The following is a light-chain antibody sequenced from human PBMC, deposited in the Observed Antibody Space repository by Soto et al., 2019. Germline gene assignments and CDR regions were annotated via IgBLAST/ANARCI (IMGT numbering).Light chain of an antibody. V-gene: IGKV1-5*03. Sequence: DIPMTQSPSTLSASVGDRVTITCRASQSISSWLAWYQQKPGKAPKLLIYKASSLESGVPSRFSGSGSGTEFTLTISSLQPDDFATYYCQQYPYTFGQGTKLEIK. CDR2: KAS. J-gene: IGKJ2*01. CDR1: QSISSW. CDR3: QQYPYT.